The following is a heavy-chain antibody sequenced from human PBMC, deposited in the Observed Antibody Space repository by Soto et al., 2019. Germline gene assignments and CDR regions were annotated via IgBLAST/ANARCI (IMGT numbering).Heavy chain of an antibody. Sequence: GGSLRLSCAASGFTFSSYAMSWVRQAPGKGLEWVATISGIDGSTYLADSVKGRLSISRDNSKNTVSLLMNSLRAEDTAVYFCARGSSGYVSSWYYFDYWGRGTLVTVSS. CDR1: GFTFSSYA. CDR2: ISGIDGST. V-gene: IGHV3-23*01. D-gene: IGHD6-13*01. J-gene: IGHJ4*02. CDR3: ARGSSGYVSSWYYFDY.